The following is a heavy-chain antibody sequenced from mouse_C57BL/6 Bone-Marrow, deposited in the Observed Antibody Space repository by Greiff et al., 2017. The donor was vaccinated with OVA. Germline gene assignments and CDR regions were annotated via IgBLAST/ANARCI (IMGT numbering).Heavy chain of an antibody. CDR1: GYTFTSSW. J-gene: IGHJ4*01. CDR3: ARMEFTTVVATDAMDY. CDR2: VHPNSGST. Sequence: VQLQQSGAELVKPGASVKLSCKASGYTFTSSWMHWVKQRPGQGLEWIGMVHPNSGSTNYNEKFKSKATLTVDKSSSTAYMQLSSLTSEDSAVYYCARMEFTTVVATDAMDYWGQGTSVTVSS. D-gene: IGHD1-1*01. V-gene: IGHV1-64*01.